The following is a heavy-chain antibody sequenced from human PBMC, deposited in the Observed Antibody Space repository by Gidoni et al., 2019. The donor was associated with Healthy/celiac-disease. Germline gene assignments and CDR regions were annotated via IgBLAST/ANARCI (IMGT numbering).Heavy chain of an antibody. D-gene: IGHD1-26*01. CDR3: ARLRRRYSGSYFNWFDP. CDR2: IYYSGST. Sequence: QLQLQESCPGLVKPSETLSLTCTVPGGSISSSSYYWGWIRQPPGKGLEWIGSIYYSGSTYYNPSLKSRVTISVDTSKNQFSLKLSSVTAADTAVYYCARLRRRYSGSYFNWFDPWGQGTLVTVSS. V-gene: IGHV4-39*01. CDR1: GGSISSSSYY. J-gene: IGHJ5*02.